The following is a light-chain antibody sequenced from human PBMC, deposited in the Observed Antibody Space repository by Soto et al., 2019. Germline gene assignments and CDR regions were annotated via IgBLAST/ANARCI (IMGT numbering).Light chain of an antibody. CDR2: KAS. CDR3: QHFNDYSGT. J-gene: IGKJ1*01. CDR1: QSISSY. V-gene: IGKV1-5*03. Sequence: DIQMTQSPSSLSASVGDRVTITCRASQSISSYLNWYQQKPGKAPKLLIYKASNLESGVPSRFSGSGSGTEFTLTISSLQPDDFATYYCQHFNDYSGTFGQGTKVEI.